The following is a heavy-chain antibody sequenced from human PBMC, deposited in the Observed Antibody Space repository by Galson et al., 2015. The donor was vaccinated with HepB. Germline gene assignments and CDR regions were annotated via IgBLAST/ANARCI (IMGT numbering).Heavy chain of an antibody. CDR1: GYIFTSYD. Sequence: SVKVSCKASGYIFTSYDINWVRQATGQGLEWMGWMNPNSGNTGYAQKFQGRVTMTRNTSISTAYMELSSLRSEDTAVYYCARVGIAAAGTHYYYGMDVWGQGTTVTVSS. J-gene: IGHJ6*02. D-gene: IGHD6-13*01. CDR3: ARVGIAAAGTHYYYGMDV. CDR2: MNPNSGNT. V-gene: IGHV1-8*01.